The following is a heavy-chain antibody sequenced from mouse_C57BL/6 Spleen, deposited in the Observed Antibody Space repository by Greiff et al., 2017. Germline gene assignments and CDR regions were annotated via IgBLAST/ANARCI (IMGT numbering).Heavy chain of an antibody. CDR2: IDPETGGT. CDR1: GYTFTDYE. CDR3: TRLPNYYGSSPTMDY. Sequence: QVQLQQSGAELVRPGASVTLSCKASGYTFTDYEMHWVKQTPVHGLEWIGTIDPETGGTAYTQKFKGKAILTADKSSSTAYMELRSLTSEDYAVYYCTRLPNYYGSSPTMDYWGQGTSVTVSS. J-gene: IGHJ4*01. V-gene: IGHV1-15*01. D-gene: IGHD1-1*01.